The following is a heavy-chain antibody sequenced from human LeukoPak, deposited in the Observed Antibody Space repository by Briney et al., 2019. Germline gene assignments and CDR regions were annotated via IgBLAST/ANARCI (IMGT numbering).Heavy chain of an antibody. CDR1: GFTFRTYW. D-gene: IGHD6-13*01. Sequence: GGSLRLSCAASGFTFRTYWMSWVRQAPRKGLEGVASIKEVGTGKNHVDSVKGRFTISRDNAKNSLYLQMNGLRDEDTAVYYCAREIPQQLVAMDVWGQGTTVTVAS. CDR2: IKEVGTGK. CDR3: AREIPQQLVAMDV. V-gene: IGHV3-7*04. J-gene: IGHJ6*02.